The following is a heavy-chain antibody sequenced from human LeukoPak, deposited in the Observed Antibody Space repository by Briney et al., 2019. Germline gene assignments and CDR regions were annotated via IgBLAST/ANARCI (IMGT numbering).Heavy chain of an antibody. Sequence: PSETLSLTCIVSGASFSSSRYYWGWIRQPPGRGPEWLGTVYYSGTTYYNPSLKSRVTISVDTSKNQFSLKLSSVTAANTAVYYCASANNYYGSSGSRNGMDVWGQGTTVTVSS. CDR1: GASFSSSRYY. V-gene: IGHV4-39*07. CDR2: VYYSGTT. CDR3: ASANNYYGSSGSRNGMDV. J-gene: IGHJ6*02. D-gene: IGHD3-22*01.